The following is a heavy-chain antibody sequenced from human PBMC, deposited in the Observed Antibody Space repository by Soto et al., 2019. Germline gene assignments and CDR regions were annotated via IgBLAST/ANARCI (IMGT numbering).Heavy chain of an antibody. J-gene: IGHJ3*02. D-gene: IGHD2-2*01. Sequence: ASVKVSCKASGYTFTGYYMHWVRQAPGQGLEWMGWINPNSGGTNYAQKFQGWVTMTRDTSISTAYMELSGLRSDDTAVYYCARAYCSSTSCYSEGDAFDIWGQGTMVTVS. V-gene: IGHV1-2*04. CDR1: GYTFTGYY. CDR3: ARAYCSSTSCYSEGDAFDI. CDR2: INPNSGGT.